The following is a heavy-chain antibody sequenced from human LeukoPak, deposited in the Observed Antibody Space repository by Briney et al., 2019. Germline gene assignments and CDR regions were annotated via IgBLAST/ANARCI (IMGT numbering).Heavy chain of an antibody. CDR1: GFTFSSYA. D-gene: IGHD2-2*01. CDR2: LSGSGYNT. J-gene: IGHJ4*02. V-gene: IGHV3-23*01. Sequence: GGSLRLSCAASGFTFSSYALSWVRQAPGKGLEWVSSLSGSGYNTYYADSVKGRFTISRDNSKNTVYLQRNSLRAEDTAVYYCAKDPYGTRYFDYWGQGTLVTVSS. CDR3: AKDPYGTRYFDY.